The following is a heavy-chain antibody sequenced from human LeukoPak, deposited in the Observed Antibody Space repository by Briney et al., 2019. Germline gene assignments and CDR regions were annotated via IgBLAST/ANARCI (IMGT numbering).Heavy chain of an antibody. CDR3: ARDRVYYYDSSGYIDY. Sequence: ASVKVSCKASGYSFSDYYMHWVRQAPGQGLEWMGWINPNSGGTNYAQKFQGRVTMTRDTSISTAYMELSRLRSDDTAVYYCARDRVYYYDSSGYIDYWGQGTLVTVSS. D-gene: IGHD3-22*01. J-gene: IGHJ4*02. CDR2: INPNSGGT. CDR1: GYSFSDYY. V-gene: IGHV1-2*02.